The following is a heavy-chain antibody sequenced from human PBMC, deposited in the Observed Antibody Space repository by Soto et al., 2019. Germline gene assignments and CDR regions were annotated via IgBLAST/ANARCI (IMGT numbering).Heavy chain of an antibody. CDR2: IYYSGST. CDR1: GGSISSGGYY. J-gene: IGHJ4*02. Sequence: SETLSLTCTVSGGSISSGGYYWSWIRQHPGKGLEWIGYIYYSGSTYYNPSLKSRVTISVDTSKNQFSLKLSSVTAADTAVYYCASVGFGDYIWGSYRHPTIDYWGQGTLVTVSS. D-gene: IGHD3-16*02. CDR3: ASVGFGDYIWGSYRHPTIDY. V-gene: IGHV4-31*03.